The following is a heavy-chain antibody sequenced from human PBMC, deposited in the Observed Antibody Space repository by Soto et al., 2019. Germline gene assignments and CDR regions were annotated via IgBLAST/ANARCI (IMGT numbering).Heavy chain of an antibody. Sequence: PGGSLRLSCAAPGITVSRNAMHWVRQAPGKGLEWVAVISYDGSYEDYADSVKGRFTISRDNSNSMLFLQMNSLRLEDTAVYYCTRDAPGERPYYFYYYGMDVWGQGTTVTVSS. V-gene: IGHV3-30*03. CDR1: GITVSRNA. J-gene: IGHJ6*02. CDR2: ISYDGSYE. CDR3: TRDAPGERPYYFYYYGMDV.